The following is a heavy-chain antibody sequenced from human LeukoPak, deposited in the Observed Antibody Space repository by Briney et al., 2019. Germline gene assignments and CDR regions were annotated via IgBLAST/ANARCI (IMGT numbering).Heavy chain of an antibody. J-gene: IGHJ3*02. CDR2: IYTSGST. D-gene: IGHD3-22*01. CDR1: GGSISSYY. Sequence: TSETLSLTCTVSGGSISSYYWSWIRQPAGEGLEWLGRIYTSGSTNYNPSLKSRVTMSVDTSKNQSSLRLNSVTAADTAVYYCARAGYYYDSSGDRAFDIWGQGTMVTVSS. V-gene: IGHV4-4*07. CDR3: ARAGYYYDSSGDRAFDI.